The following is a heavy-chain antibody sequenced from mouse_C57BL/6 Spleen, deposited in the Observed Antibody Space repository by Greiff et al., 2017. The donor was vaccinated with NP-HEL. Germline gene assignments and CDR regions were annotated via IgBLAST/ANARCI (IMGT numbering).Heavy chain of an antibody. CDR2: IYPGDGDT. Sequence: QVQLQQSGPELVKPGASVKISCKASGYEFRSSWMNWVKQRPGTGLAWVGRIYPGDGDTNYTGTFKGTATLTADKSSSTAYMQLSSLTSEDSAVYFCARSPGDYSTPWFAYWGQGTLVTVSA. CDR3: ARSPGDYSTPWFAY. J-gene: IGHJ3*01. CDR1: GYEFRSSW. V-gene: IGHV1-82*01. D-gene: IGHD2-5*01.